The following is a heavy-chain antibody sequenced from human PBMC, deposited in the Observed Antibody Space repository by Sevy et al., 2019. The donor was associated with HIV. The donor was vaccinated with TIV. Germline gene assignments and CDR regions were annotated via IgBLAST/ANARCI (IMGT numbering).Heavy chain of an antibody. J-gene: IGHJ6*03. CDR1: GFTFSNYG. CDR2: IWYDGSNK. Sequence: GGSLRLSCAASGFTFSNYGMHWVRQAPGKGLEWVAVIWYDGSNKHYADSVKGRFTISRDNSKNTLYLQMNSLRAEDTAVYYCAKGACSGGSCYWGGDYHYYYMDVRGKGTTVTVSS. CDR3: AKGACSGGSCYWGGDYHYYYMDV. D-gene: IGHD2-15*01. V-gene: IGHV3-33*06.